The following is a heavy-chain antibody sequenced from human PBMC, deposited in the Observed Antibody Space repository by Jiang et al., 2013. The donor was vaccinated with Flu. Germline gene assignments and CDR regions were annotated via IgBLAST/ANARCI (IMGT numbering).Heavy chain of an antibody. Sequence: TGYYMHWVRQAPGQGLEWMGWINPNSGGTNYAQKFQGRVTMTRDTSISTAYMELSRLRSDDTAVYYCARKGPNVDTAMTRVGHFDYWGQGTLVTVSS. CDR3: ARKGPNVDTAMTRVGHFDY. CDR2: INPNSGGT. D-gene: IGHD5-18*01. J-gene: IGHJ4*02. V-gene: IGHV1-2*02. CDR1: TGYY.